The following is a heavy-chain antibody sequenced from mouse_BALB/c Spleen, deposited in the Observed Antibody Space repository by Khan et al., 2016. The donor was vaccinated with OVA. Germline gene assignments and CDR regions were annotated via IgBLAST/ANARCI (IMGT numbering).Heavy chain of an antibody. CDR1: GYTFTDYY. J-gene: IGHJ3*01. CDR3: ARSAYDGNYGAY. D-gene: IGHD2-10*01. CDR2: IYPGSGNT. V-gene: IGHV1-77*01. Sequence: VHLVESGAELARPGASVKLSCKASGYTFTDYYINWVKQRTGQGLEWIGEIYPGSGNTYYNEKFKGKATLTADKSSSTAYMQLSSLTSEDSAVYVCARSAYDGNYGAYWGQGTLVTVSA.